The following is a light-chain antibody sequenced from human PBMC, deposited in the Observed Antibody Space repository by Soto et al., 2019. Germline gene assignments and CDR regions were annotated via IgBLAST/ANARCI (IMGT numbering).Light chain of an antibody. J-gene: IGLJ1*01. CDR3: GTWDSSLSSYV. Sequence: QSVLTPPPSVSAAPGQKVTLSCSGSSSNIKNNYVSWYQQLPGTAPKVLIYDNNKRPSGIPDRFSGSKSGTSATLGITGLQTGDEADYYCGTWDSSLSSYVFGTATKVTVL. CDR2: DNN. V-gene: IGLV1-51*01. CDR1: SSNIKNNY.